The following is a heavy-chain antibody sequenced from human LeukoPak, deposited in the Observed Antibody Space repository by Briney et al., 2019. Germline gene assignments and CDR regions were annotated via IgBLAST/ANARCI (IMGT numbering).Heavy chain of an antibody. CDR3: ARAKVRGSGSYYNKGWFDP. V-gene: IGHV4-34*01. J-gene: IGHJ5*02. CDR2: INHSGSI. D-gene: IGHD3-10*01. CDR1: GGSFSGYY. Sequence: SETLSLTCAVYGGSFSGYYWSWIRQPPGKGLEWIWEINHSGSINYNPSLKSRVTISVDTSKNQFSLKLSSVTAADTAVYYCARAKVRGSGSYYNKGWFDPWGQGTLVTVSS.